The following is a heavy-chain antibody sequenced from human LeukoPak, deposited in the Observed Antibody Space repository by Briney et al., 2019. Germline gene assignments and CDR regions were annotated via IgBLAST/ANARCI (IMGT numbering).Heavy chain of an antibody. Sequence: ASVKVSCKASGYTFTSYYMRWVRQAPGQGLEWMGIINPSGGSTSYAQKFQGRVTMTRDMSTSTVYMELSSLRSDDTAVYYCARRQAIFGENYYYYYMDVWGKGTTVTVSS. CDR1: GYTFTSYY. CDR3: ARRQAIFGENYYYYYMDV. J-gene: IGHJ6*03. D-gene: IGHD3-3*01. CDR2: INPSGGST. V-gene: IGHV1-46*01.